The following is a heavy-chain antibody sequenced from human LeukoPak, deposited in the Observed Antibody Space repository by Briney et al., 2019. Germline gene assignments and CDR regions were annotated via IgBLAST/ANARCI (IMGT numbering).Heavy chain of an antibody. CDR2: IQYDGSNK. Sequence: GGSLRFSCAASGFTFSKYGMHWVRQAPGKGLKWVAFIQYDGSNKDYEDSVKGRFTISRDNSRNTLYLQMNSLRAEDTAVYYCAKDSHSYCTGASCYSQGRGFDYWGQGILVTVSS. D-gene: IGHD2-15*01. V-gene: IGHV3-30*02. CDR1: GFTFSKYG. CDR3: AKDSHSYCTGASCYSQGRGFDY. J-gene: IGHJ4*02.